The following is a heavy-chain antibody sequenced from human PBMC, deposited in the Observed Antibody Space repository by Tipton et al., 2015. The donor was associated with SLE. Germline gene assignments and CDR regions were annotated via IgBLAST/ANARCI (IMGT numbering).Heavy chain of an antibody. V-gene: IGHV3-43*01. Sequence: SLRLSCPASGFTFDDYTMHWVRQAPGKGLEWVSLINWDGGNTFYGDSVKGRFTISRDNSKNSLYLQMNSLRTEDTALYYCAKAGHYDTSGYFPNVCESWGQGTMVIVSS. J-gene: IGHJ3*01. CDR3: AKAGHYDTSGYFPNVCES. CDR1: GFTFDDYT. CDR2: INWDGGNT. D-gene: IGHD3-22*01.